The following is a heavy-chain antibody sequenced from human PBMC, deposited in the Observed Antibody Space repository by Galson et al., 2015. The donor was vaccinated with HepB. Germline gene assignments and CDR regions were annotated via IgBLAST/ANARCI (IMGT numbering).Heavy chain of an antibody. CDR1: GFTVSSNY. J-gene: IGHJ5*02. D-gene: IGHD4-17*01. CDR3: AREATVTTNVWFDP. V-gene: IGHV3-53*04. Sequence: SLRLSCAASGFTVSSNYMSWVRQAPGKGLEWVSVIYSGGSTYYADSVKGRFTISRHNSKDTLYLQMNSLRAEDTAVYYCAREATVTTNVWFDPWGQGTLVTVSS. CDR2: IYSGGST.